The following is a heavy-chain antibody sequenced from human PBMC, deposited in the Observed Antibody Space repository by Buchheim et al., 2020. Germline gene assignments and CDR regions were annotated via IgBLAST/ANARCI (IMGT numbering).Heavy chain of an antibody. Sequence: QVQLVESGGGVVQPGRSLRLSCAASGFTFSSYAMHWVRQAPGKGLEWVAVISYDGSNKYYADSVKGRFTISRDNSKHTTYLQMNSLRAEDTAVYYCARDSMGGYYYYYGMDVWGQGTT. J-gene: IGHJ6*02. D-gene: IGHD3-16*01. CDR3: ARDSMGGYYYYYGMDV. CDR2: ISYDGSNK. V-gene: IGHV3-30-3*01. CDR1: GFTFSSYA.